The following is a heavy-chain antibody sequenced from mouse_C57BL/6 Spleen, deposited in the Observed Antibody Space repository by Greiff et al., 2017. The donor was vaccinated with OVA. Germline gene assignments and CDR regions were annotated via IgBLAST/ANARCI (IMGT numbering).Heavy chain of an antibody. J-gene: IGHJ1*03. CDR2: IYPRSGNT. CDR1: GYTFTSYG. V-gene: IGHV1-81*01. D-gene: IGHD2-1*01. Sequence: VQLVESGAELARPGASVKLSCKASGYTFTSYGISWVKQRTGQGLEWIGEIYPRSGNTYYNEKFKGKATLTADKSSSTAYMELRSLTSEDSAVYFCARGNTGYFDVWGTGTTVTVSS. CDR3: ARGNTGYFDV.